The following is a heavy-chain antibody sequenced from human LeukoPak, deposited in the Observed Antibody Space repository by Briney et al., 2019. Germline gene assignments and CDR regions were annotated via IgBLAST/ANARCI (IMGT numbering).Heavy chain of an antibody. D-gene: IGHD3-16*02. V-gene: IGHV3-74*01. CDR2: INSDGSST. Sequence: GGSLRLSCAASGFTFSSYWMHWVRQAPGKGLVWASRINSDGSSTSYADSVKGRFTISRDNAKNTLYLQMNSLRAEDTAVYYCASTDYVWGSYRLDVWGKGTTVTVSP. J-gene: IGHJ6*04. CDR1: GFTFSSYW. CDR3: ASTDYVWGSYRLDV.